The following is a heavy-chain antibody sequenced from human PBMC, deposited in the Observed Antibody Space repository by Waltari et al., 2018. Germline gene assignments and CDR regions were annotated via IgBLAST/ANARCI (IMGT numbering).Heavy chain of an antibody. CDR3: ARDQQVALMNYFGMDV. CDR1: GFTFKSYV. Sequence: EVQLLESGGGLIQPGGSLSLSCAASGFTFKSYVMSWVRPAPGKGLEWVSIIYSGGNTYYADSVKGRFTISRDNSKNTVFLQMSSLRAEDTAVYYCARDQQVALMNYFGMDVWGQGTTVTVSS. CDR2: IYSGGNT. V-gene: IGHV3-53*01. J-gene: IGHJ6*02. D-gene: IGHD2-8*01.